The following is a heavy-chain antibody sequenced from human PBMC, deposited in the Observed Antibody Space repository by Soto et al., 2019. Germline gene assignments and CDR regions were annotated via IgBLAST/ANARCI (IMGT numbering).Heavy chain of an antibody. CDR1: GYTFTGYA. V-gene: IGHV1-3*01. Sequence: ASVKVSCKASGYTFTGYAMHWVRQAPGQRLEWMGWINAGNGNTKYSQKVQGRVTITTDTSTSTAYMELRSLRSDDTAVYYCARDAAVGLFDYWGQGSLVTVSS. J-gene: IGHJ4*02. D-gene: IGHD6-19*01. CDR2: INAGNGNT. CDR3: ARDAAVGLFDY.